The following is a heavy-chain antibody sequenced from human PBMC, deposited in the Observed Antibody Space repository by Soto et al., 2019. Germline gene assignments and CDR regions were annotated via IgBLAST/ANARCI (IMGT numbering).Heavy chain of an antibody. CDR2: ISGSGGST. V-gene: IGHV3-23*01. CDR3: AKNDVAQQLVGFEY. Sequence: GGSLRLSCAASGFTFSSYAMSWVRQAPGKGLEWVSAISGSGGSTYYADSVKGRFTISRDNSKKTLYLQMNSLRAEDTAVYYCAKNDVAQQLVGFEYWGQGTLVTVSS. CDR1: GFTFSSYA. D-gene: IGHD6-13*01. J-gene: IGHJ4*02.